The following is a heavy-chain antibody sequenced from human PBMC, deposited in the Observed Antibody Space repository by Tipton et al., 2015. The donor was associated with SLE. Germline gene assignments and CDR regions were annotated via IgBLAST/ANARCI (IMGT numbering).Heavy chain of an antibody. CDR3: ARDQSSSSWYRHAFDI. V-gene: IGHV4-59*01. CDR1: GGSFSGYY. J-gene: IGHJ3*02. D-gene: IGHD6-13*01. CDR2: IYYSGST. Sequence: TLSLTCAVYGGSFSGYYWSWTRQPPGKGLEWIGYIYYSGSTNYNPSLKSRVTISGDTSKNQFSLKLNSVTAADTAVYYCARDQSSSSWYRHAFDIWGQGTMVTVSS.